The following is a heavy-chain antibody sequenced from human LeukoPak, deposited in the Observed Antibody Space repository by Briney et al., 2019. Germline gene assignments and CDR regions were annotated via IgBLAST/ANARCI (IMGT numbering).Heavy chain of an antibody. Sequence: PGGSLRLSCAASGFTFSSYSMNWVRQAPGKGLEWVSSISSSSSYIYYADSVKGRFTISRDNAKNSLYLQMNSLRAEDTAVYYCASSGDQLLINYYYYYYMDVWGKGTTVTISS. CDR3: ASSGDQLLINYYYYYYMDV. CDR2: ISSSSSYI. CDR1: GFTFSSYS. J-gene: IGHJ6*03. V-gene: IGHV3-21*01. D-gene: IGHD2-2*01.